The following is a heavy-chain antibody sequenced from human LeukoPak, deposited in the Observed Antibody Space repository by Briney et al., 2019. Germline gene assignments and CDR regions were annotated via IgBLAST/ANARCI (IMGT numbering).Heavy chain of an antibody. J-gene: IGHJ4*02. CDR2: IRYDGSNK. Sequence: GGSLRLSCATSGFTFSSYGMHWVRQAPGKGLEWVAFIRYDGSNKYYADSVKGRFTISRDNSKNTLYLQMNSLRAEDTAVYYCAKDRSGSARVLDYWGQGTLVTVSS. CDR3: AKDRSGSARVLDY. V-gene: IGHV3-30*02. D-gene: IGHD3-10*01. CDR1: GFTFSSYG.